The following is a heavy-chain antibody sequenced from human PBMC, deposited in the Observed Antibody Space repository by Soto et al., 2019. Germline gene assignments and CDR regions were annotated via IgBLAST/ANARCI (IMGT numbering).Heavy chain of an antibody. CDR3: ARAIQIGRGERRYYYYYYGMDV. V-gene: IGHV4-59*01. D-gene: IGHD1-1*01. CDR1: GGSISSYY. Sequence: PFETLSLTCTVSGGSISSYYWSWIRQPPGKGLEWIGYIYYSGSTNYNPSLKSRVTISVDTSKNQFSLKLSSVTAADTAVYYCARAIQIGRGERRYYYYYYGMDVWGQGTTVTVSS. J-gene: IGHJ6*02. CDR2: IYYSGST.